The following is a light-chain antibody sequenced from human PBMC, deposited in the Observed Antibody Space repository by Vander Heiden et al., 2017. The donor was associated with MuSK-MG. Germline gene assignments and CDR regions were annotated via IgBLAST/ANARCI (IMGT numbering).Light chain of an antibody. CDR3: AGWDDTLNAAV. CDR1: ISNIGSYY. Sequence: QSVLTQPPSASGTPGQRVTISCSGNISNIGSYYVHWYQQLPGTAPKLLIYNDNQRPSGVPDRISGSKSGTSASLAISGLRSEDEADYYCAGWDDTLNAAVFGGGTQLTAL. J-gene: IGLJ7*02. CDR2: NDN. V-gene: IGLV1-47*02.